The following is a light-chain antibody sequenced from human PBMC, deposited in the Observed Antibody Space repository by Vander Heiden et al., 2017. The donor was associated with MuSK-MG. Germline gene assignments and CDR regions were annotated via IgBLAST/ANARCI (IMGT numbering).Light chain of an antibody. V-gene: IGLV1-47*01. CDR1: SSNIGSNY. Sequence: QSVLPQPPSASGTPGQRVTISCSGSSSNIGSNYVYWYQQPPGTAPKLLIYRNNQRPSGVPDRFSGSKSGTSASLAISGLRSEDEADYYCAAWDDSLSGHVVFGGGTKLTVL. CDR2: RNN. CDR3: AAWDDSLSGHVV. J-gene: IGLJ2*01.